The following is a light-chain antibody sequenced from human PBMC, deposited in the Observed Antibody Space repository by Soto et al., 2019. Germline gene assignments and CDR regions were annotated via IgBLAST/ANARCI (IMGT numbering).Light chain of an antibody. CDR2: DNN. V-gene: IGLV1-51*01. Sequence: QSVLTQPPSVSAAPGQTVTIFCSGSSSNIGNNYVSWYQQLPGTAPKLLIYDNNKRPSGIPDRFSGSMSGTSATLGITGLQTGDEADYYCGTWDSSLSAGVFGGGTKVTVL. CDR1: SSNIGNNY. CDR3: GTWDSSLSAGV. J-gene: IGLJ2*01.